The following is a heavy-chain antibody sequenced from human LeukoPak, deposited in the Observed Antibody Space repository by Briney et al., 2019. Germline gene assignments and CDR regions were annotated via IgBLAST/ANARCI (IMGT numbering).Heavy chain of an antibody. D-gene: IGHD2-2*01. CDR2: IKSKTDGGTI. J-gene: IGHJ5*02. CDR1: GFIFSNAW. Sequence: GGSLRLSCAASGFIFSNAWMTWVRQAPGKGLEWVGRIKSKTDGGTIDYAAPVKGRFTISRDASKDTLYLQMNSLKTEDTAVYYCATDLLGLCSSTGCYDNWLDPWGQGTLVTVSS. CDR3: ATDLLGLCSSTGCYDNWLDP. V-gene: IGHV3-15*01.